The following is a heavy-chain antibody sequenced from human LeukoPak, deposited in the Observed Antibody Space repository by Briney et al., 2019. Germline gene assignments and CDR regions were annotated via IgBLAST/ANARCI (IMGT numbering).Heavy chain of an antibody. CDR2: INHSGST. CDR3: ARLGSGSYKYYFDY. Sequence: SETLSLTCAVYGGSFSGYYWSWIRQPPGKGLEWIGEINHSGSTNYNPSLKSRVTISVDTSKNQFSLKLSSVTAADTAVYYCARLGSGSYKYYFDYWGQGTLVTVSS. D-gene: IGHD1-26*01. V-gene: IGHV4-34*01. J-gene: IGHJ4*02. CDR1: GGSFSGYY.